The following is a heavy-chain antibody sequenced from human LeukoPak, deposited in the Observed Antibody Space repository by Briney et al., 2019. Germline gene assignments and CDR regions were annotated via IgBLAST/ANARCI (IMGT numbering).Heavy chain of an antibody. CDR2: IHPDSSDK. D-gene: IGHD1-14*01. J-gene: IGHJ4*02. Sequence: PGGSLRLSCEASGFTFRHSWLSWIRQTPGKGLEWVANIHPDSSDKFYVDSMEGRFTISRDNTKNSLYLQIDNARLDDTGLYYCTRLPRETAGDYWGQGVPVIVSS. V-gene: IGHV3-7*03. CDR3: TRLPRETAGDY. CDR1: GFTFRHSW.